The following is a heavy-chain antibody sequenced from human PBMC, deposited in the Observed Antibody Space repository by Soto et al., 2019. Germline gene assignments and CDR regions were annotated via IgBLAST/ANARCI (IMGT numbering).Heavy chain of an antibody. J-gene: IGHJ4*02. CDR3: AKDRLAGNFDY. V-gene: IGHV3-74*01. CDR1: GFSFSSYW. Sequence: GGSLRLSCAASGFSFSSYWMHWVRQGPGKGPVWVSRMNSDGSSINYADSVKGRFTISRDNSKNTLYLQMNGLRVEDTAVYYCAKDRLAGNFDYWGQGTQVTVSS. CDR2: MNSDGSSI.